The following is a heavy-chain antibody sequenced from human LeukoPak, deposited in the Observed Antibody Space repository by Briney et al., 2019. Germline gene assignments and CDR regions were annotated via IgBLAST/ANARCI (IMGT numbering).Heavy chain of an antibody. CDR3: ARAGVWDYNDSSGYHNGAFDI. CDR1: GYTFTGYH. V-gene: IGHV1-2*02. Sequence: ASVKVSCKASGYTFTGYHMHWVRQAPGQGLEWMGWINPDSGGTNYAQRFQGRVTMTRDTSISTAYMELSRLRSDDTAFYYCARAGVWDYNDSSGYHNGAFDIWGQGTMVTVSS. J-gene: IGHJ3*02. CDR2: INPDSGGT. D-gene: IGHD3-22*01.